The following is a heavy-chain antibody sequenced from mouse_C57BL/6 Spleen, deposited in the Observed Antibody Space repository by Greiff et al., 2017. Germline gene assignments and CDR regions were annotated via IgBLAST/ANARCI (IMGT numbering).Heavy chain of an antibody. CDR3: ARKTSGGYLDY. Sequence: VQLQQPGAELVKPGASVKLSCKASGYTFTSYWMQWVKQRPGQGLEWIGEIDPYDSYTNYNHKFKGKATLTVDTASSTAYMQRSSLTSEDSAVYYCARKTSGGYLDYWGQGTTLTVSS. V-gene: IGHV1-50*01. CDR2: IDPYDSYT. CDR1: GYTFTSYW. J-gene: IGHJ2*01. D-gene: IGHD1-1*02.